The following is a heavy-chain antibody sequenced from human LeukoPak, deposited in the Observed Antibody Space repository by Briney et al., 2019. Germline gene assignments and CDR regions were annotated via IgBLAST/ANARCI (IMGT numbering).Heavy chain of an antibody. J-gene: IGHJ3*02. Sequence: KPSETLSLTCTVSGGSISSSSYYWGWIRQPPGKGLEWIGSIYYSGSTYYNPSLKSRVTISVDTSKNQFSLKLSSVTAADTAVYYCARHRKVVTGDAFDIWGQGTMVTVSS. V-gene: IGHV4-39*01. CDR3: ARHRKVVTGDAFDI. D-gene: IGHD4-23*01. CDR1: GGSISSSSYY. CDR2: IYYSGST.